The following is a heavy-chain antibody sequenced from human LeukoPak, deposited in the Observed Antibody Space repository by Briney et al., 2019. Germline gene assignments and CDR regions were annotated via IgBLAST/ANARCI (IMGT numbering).Heavy chain of an antibody. V-gene: IGHV6-1*01. D-gene: IGHD4-11*01. CDR2: TYYRSKWYN. CDR3: ARGKTVFDS. CDR1: GYSVSCNCGA. Sequence: SQTLSLTCSISGYSVSCNCGAWNWLRQSPSRGLEWLGRTYYRSKWYNEYAVSVKSRITIKPDTAKNQFSLQLNFVTPEDTALYYCARGKTVFDSRGPGILVAVSS. J-gene: IGHJ4*02.